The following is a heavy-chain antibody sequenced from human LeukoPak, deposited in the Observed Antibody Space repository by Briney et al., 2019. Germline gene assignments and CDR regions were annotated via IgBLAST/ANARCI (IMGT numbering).Heavy chain of an antibody. CDR1: GGSFSGYY. V-gene: IGHV4-34*01. Sequence: PSETLSLTCAVYGGSFSGYYWSWIRQPPGKGLEWIGEINHSGSTNYNPSLKSRVTISVDTSKNQFSLKLSSVTAADTAVYYCARGHRRSYYYYYYMEVWGKGTTVTVSS. CDR3: ARGHRRSYYYYYYMEV. J-gene: IGHJ6*03. CDR2: INHSGST.